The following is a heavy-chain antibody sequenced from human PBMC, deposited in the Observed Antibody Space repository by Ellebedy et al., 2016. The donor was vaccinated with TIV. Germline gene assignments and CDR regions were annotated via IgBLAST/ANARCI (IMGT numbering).Heavy chain of an antibody. CDR2: IKEDGSER. V-gene: IGHV3-7*04. Sequence: PGGSLRLSCAASGYTLSRYWMSWVRQAAGKGLEWVANIKEDGSERYYVASVNGRFTISRDNAKNSLYLQMNSLRDEDTAVYYCARDRLTSGHWGQGTLVTVSS. D-gene: IGHD3-3*01. CDR3: ARDRLTSGH. J-gene: IGHJ4*02. CDR1: GYTLSRYW.